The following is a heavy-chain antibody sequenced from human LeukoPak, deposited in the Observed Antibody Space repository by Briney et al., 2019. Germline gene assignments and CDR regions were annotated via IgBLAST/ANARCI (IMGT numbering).Heavy chain of an antibody. D-gene: IGHD6-13*01. J-gene: IGHJ4*02. CDR2: THYSGST. CDR1: GGSISSYY. Sequence: SETLSLTCTVSGGSISSYYWSWIRQPPGKGLEWIGYTHYSGSTKYNPSLKSRLTISVDSSKNQFSLRLSSVTAADTAVYFCARGAAGTGAADYWGQGTLVTVSS. V-gene: IGHV4-59*01. CDR3: ARGAAGTGAADY.